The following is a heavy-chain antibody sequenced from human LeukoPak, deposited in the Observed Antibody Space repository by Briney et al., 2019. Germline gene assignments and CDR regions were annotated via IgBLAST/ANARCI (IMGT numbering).Heavy chain of an antibody. J-gene: IGHJ4*02. Sequence: ASVKVSCKVSGYTLTELSMHWVRQAPGKGLEWMGGFDPEDGETIYAQKFQGRVTMTEDTSTDIAYMELSSLRSEDTAVYYCATVRYDYYYDSSGYYPFDYWGQGTPVTVSS. CDR1: GYTLTELS. CDR2: FDPEDGET. D-gene: IGHD3-22*01. V-gene: IGHV1-24*01. CDR3: ATVRYDYYYDSSGYYPFDY.